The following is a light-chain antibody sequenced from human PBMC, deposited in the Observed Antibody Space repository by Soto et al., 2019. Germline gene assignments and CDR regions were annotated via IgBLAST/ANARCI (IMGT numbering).Light chain of an antibody. J-gene: IGKJ2*01. CDR1: QSGSSNY. V-gene: IGKV3-20*01. CDR3: QQYGRSPMFT. CDR2: GAS. Sequence: EIVLTQSPGTLSLSPGEIATLSCRASQSGSSNYLARYQHKPGQAPRLLIYGASSGAAGLPDRFSGSGSGTDFTLTISRLEPEGFAVYFCQQYGRSPMFTLGQGTKLEVK.